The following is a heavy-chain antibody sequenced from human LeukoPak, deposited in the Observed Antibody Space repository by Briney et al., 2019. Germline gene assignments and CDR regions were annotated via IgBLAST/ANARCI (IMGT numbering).Heavy chain of an antibody. CDR2: VHLSGAT. D-gene: IGHD1-26*01. V-gene: IGHV4-4*02. CDR3: TRESGAFSPFGF. CDR1: GGSITTTNW. J-gene: IGHJ4*02. Sequence: NSSGTLSLTCAVSGGSITTTNWWSWVRQPPGKGLEWIGEVHLSGATNYNPSLESRVSMSIDKSKNHLSLEVTSVTAADTAIYYCTRESGAFSPFGFWGQGTLLTVAS.